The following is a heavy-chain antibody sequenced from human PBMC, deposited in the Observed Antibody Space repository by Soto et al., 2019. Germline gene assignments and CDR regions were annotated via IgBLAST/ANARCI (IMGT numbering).Heavy chain of an antibody. CDR2: IGSSGSII. CDR1: GFTFSDYY. V-gene: IGHV3-11*01. J-gene: IGHJ4*02. Sequence: QVQLVVSGGGLVKPGGSLRISCAASGFTFSDYYISWIRQAPGKGLEWVSYIGSSGSIIYYADSVKGRFTISRDNAKNSLYLQMNSLRAEDTAVYYCALAGYDSNYYAVTPLSAGHFWGQGTLVTVSS. D-gene: IGHD4-4*01. CDR3: ALAGYDSNYYAVTPLSAGHF.